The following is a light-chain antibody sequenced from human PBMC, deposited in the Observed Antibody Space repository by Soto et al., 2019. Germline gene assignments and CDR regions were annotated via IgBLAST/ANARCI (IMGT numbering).Light chain of an antibody. Sequence: DIVMTQSPATLSVSPGETATLSCRASQSVSQSVSSKLAWYQQKPGRAPRLLIHGASTRATGIPARFSGSGSGTDFTLTISSLQSEDVAVFYCQQYDNWPRTFGQGTKVDI. J-gene: IGKJ1*01. CDR2: GAS. V-gene: IGKV3-15*01. CDR3: QQYDNWPRT. CDR1: QSVSQSVSSK.